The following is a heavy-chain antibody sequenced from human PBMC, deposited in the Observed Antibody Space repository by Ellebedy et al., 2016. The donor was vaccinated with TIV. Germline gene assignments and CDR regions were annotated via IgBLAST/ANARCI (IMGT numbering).Heavy chain of an antibody. V-gene: IGHV3-30*03. Sequence: GESLKISXAASGFTFSSYGMHWVRQAPGKGLEWVAVISYDGSNKYYADSVKGRFTISRDNSKNTLYLQMNSLRAEDTAVYYCARGRLFVDYYYYYGMDVWGQGTTVTVSS. J-gene: IGHJ6*02. CDR2: ISYDGSNK. CDR1: GFTFSSYG. CDR3: ARGRLFVDYYYYYGMDV. D-gene: IGHD2-21*01.